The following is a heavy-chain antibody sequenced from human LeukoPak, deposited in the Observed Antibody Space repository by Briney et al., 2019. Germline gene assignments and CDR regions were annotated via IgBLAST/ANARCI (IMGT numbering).Heavy chain of an antibody. V-gene: IGHV4-59*08. Sequence: PSETLSLTCTVSGGSISSYYWSWIRQPPGKGLEWIGYIYYSGGANYNPSLKSRVTISVDTSKNQFSLKLSSVTAADTAVYYCARGTMDTAMITLDYWGQGTLVTVSS. CDR1: GGSISSYY. D-gene: IGHD5-18*01. CDR3: ARGTMDTAMITLDY. CDR2: IYYSGGA. J-gene: IGHJ4*02.